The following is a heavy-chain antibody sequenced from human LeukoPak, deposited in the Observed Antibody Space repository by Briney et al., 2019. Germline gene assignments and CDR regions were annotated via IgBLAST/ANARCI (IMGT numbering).Heavy chain of an antibody. V-gene: IGHV4-34*01. D-gene: IGHD2-2*01. CDR1: GGSFSGYY. Sequence: TSETLSLTCAVYGGSFSGYYWSWIRQPPGKGLEWIGEINHSGSTNYNPSLKSRVTISVDTSKNQFYLKLSSVTAADTAVYYCARERGPSSTSLGDLGYWGQGTLVTVSS. CDR2: INHSGST. J-gene: IGHJ4*02. CDR3: ARERGPSSTSLGDLGY.